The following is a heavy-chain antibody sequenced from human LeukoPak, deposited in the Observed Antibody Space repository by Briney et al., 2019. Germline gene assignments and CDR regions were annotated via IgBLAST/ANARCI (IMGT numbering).Heavy chain of an antibody. D-gene: IGHD4-17*01. CDR3: AKDYDYGDYFDY. Sequence: GGSLRLSCAASGFTFSSYGMHWVRQAPGKGLEWVAVIWYDGSNKYYADSVKGRFTISRDNSKNTLYLQMNSLRAEDTAVYYCAKDYDYGDYFDYWGQGTLVTVSS. V-gene: IGHV3-33*06. CDR1: GFTFSSYG. CDR2: IWYDGSNK. J-gene: IGHJ4*02.